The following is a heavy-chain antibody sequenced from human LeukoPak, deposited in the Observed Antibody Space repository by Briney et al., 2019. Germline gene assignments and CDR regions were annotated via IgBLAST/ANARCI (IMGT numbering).Heavy chain of an antibody. Sequence: SETLSLTCTVSGGSISSYYWSWIRKPPGKGLEWIAYISDIGSINYNPSLKSRVTISLDTSKNQFSLKLSSVTAADTAVYYCAGHHPRNTVDFWGQGTLVTVSS. CDR1: GGSISSYY. V-gene: IGHV4-59*08. CDR3: AGHHPRNTVDF. CDR2: ISDIGSI. J-gene: IGHJ4*02. D-gene: IGHD2/OR15-2a*01.